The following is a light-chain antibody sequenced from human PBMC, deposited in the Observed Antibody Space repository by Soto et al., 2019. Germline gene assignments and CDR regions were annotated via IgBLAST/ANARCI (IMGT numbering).Light chain of an antibody. Sequence: AIQLTQSPSSLSASVGDTVTITCRASQGIGSALTRYQQKPGKAPHLLIYDASTLESGVPSRFSGSGSGTDFTLTISSLQPEDFATYFCQQFNGYLYTFGQGTKLEIK. CDR3: QQFNGYLYT. V-gene: IGKV1-13*02. CDR1: QGIGSA. J-gene: IGKJ2*01. CDR2: DAS.